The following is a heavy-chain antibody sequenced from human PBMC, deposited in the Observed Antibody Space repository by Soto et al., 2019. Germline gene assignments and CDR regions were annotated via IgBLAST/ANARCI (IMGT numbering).Heavy chain of an antibody. Sequence: EVQLVESGGGLIQPGGSLRLSCAGSGFIVSTNYMSWVRQVPGKGLEWVSVIYAGGGTDYVDSVKGRFTISRDNSKNTLYLQMNNLRAEDTAVYYCARGADWGQGTLVTVSS. V-gene: IGHV3-53*01. CDR3: ARGAD. J-gene: IGHJ4*02. CDR2: IYAGGGT. CDR1: GFIVSTNY.